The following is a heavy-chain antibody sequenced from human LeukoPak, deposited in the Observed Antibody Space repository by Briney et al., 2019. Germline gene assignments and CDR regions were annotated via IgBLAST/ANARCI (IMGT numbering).Heavy chain of an antibody. CDR3: ANLNSVGY. CDR1: GFTFSTYS. D-gene: IGHD1-7*01. V-gene: IGHV3-21*04. CDR2: ITRSSDYI. Sequence: GGSLRLSCAASGFTFSTYSMHWVRQAPGKGLEWVSSITRSSDYIYYADSVKGRFTISRDNAKNSLYLQMNSLRTEDSALYYCANLNSVGYWGQGTLVTVSS. J-gene: IGHJ4*02.